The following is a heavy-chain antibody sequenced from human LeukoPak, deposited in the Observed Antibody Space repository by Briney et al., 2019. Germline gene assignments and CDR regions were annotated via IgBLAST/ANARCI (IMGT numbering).Heavy chain of an antibody. CDR2: INNDGSIT. CDR3: AKGKRYPDY. CDR1: EFTISRYW. D-gene: IGHD1-1*01. Sequence: PGGSLRLSYAASEFTISRYWMHWVRQAPGKGLVWVSNINNDGSITTYADSVKGRFTISRDNAKNSLYLQMDSLRVEDTAVYYCAKGKRYPDYWGQGTLVTVSS. J-gene: IGHJ4*02. V-gene: IGHV3-74*01.